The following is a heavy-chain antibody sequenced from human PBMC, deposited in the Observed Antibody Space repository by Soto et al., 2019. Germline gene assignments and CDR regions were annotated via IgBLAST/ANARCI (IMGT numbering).Heavy chain of an antibody. D-gene: IGHD6-13*01. V-gene: IGHV4-59*08. CDR3: ARRHIGKAAAGTGEWYFDL. Sequence: SETLSLTCTVSGGSISSYYWSWIRQPPGKGLEWIGYIYYSGSTNYNPSLKSRVTISVDTSKNQFSLKLSSVTAADTAVYYCARRHIGKAAAGTGEWYFDLWGRGTLVTVSS. CDR2: IYYSGST. CDR1: GGSISSYY. J-gene: IGHJ2*01.